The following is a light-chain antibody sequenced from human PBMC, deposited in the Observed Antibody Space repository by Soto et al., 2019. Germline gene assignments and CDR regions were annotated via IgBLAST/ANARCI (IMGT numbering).Light chain of an antibody. CDR1: QGISNY. Sequence: DIQMTQSPSSLSASVGDRVTITCRASQGISNYLAWYQQKPRKVPKLLIYGASTLQSGVPSRFSGSGSGTHFTLTTSSLQPEDVASSYCQKYNCAPLLTFGPGTKVDIK. CDR2: GAS. J-gene: IGKJ3*01. V-gene: IGKV1-27*01. CDR3: QKYNCAPLLT.